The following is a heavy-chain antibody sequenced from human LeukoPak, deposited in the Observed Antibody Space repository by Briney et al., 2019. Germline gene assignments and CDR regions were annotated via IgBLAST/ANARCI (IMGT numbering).Heavy chain of an antibody. Sequence: SSETLSLTCSVSGYSISSGYYWGWIRQPPGKGLEWIGSIYHSGSTYYNPSLKSRVTISVDTSKNQFSLKLSSVTAADTAVYYCARVGVAATRGEEFDYWGQGTLVTVSS. D-gene: IGHD2-15*01. CDR2: IYHSGST. CDR1: GYSISSGYY. V-gene: IGHV4-38-2*02. J-gene: IGHJ4*02. CDR3: ARVGVAATRGEEFDY.